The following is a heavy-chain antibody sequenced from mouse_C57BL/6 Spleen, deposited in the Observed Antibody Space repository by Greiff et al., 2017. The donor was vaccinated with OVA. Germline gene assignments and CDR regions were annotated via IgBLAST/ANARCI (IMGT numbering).Heavy chain of an antibody. Sequence: ESGPGLVKPSQSLSLTCSVTGYSITSGYYWNWIRQFPGNKLEWMGYISYDGSNNYNPSLKNRISITRDTSKNQFFLKLNSVTTEDTATYYCARDRDIYYDYGRYFDVWGTGTTVTVSS. V-gene: IGHV3-6*01. CDR3: ARDRDIYYDYGRYFDV. D-gene: IGHD2-4*01. J-gene: IGHJ1*03. CDR1: GYSITSGYY. CDR2: ISYDGSN.